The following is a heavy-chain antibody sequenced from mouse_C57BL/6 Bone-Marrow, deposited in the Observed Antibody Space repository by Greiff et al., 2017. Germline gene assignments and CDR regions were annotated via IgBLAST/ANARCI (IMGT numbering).Heavy chain of an antibody. Sequence: EVKLMESEGGLVQPGSSMKLSCTASGFTFSDYYMAWVRQVPEKGLEWVANINYDGSSTYYLDSLKSRFIISRDNAKNILYLQMSSLKSEDTATYYWAREDDYDGAWFAYWGKGTLVTVSA. D-gene: IGHD2-4*01. CDR3: AREDDYDGAWFAY. V-gene: IGHV5-16*01. CDR2: INYDGSST. CDR1: GFTFSDYY. J-gene: IGHJ3*01.